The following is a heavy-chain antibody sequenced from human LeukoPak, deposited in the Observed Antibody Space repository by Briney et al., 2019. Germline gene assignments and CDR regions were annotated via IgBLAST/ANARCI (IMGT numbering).Heavy chain of an antibody. D-gene: IGHD3-16*01. Sequence: ASVKVSCKASGYTFTSFDINWVRQAAGQGLEWMGWMRPGSGNTGYAESFQGRITLTRDTSTNTAFMELSSLTSEDTAVYYCARSLFGPPDWYFDLWGRGTLVTVSS. CDR3: ARSLFGPPDWYFDL. CDR2: MRPGSGNT. J-gene: IGHJ2*01. V-gene: IGHV1-8*01. CDR1: GYTFTSFD.